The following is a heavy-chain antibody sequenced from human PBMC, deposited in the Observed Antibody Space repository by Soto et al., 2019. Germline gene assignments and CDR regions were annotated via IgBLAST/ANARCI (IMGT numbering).Heavy chain of an antibody. CDR3: ARVSYYDFWSGYYTQYYYYGMDV. V-gene: IGHV4-34*01. Sequence: SETLSLTCAVYGGSFSGYYLSWIRQPPGKGLEWIGEINHSGSTNYNPSLKSRVTISVDTSKNQFSLKLSSVTAADTAVYYCARVSYYDFWSGYYTQYYYYGMDVWGQGTTVTVSS. CDR2: INHSGST. D-gene: IGHD3-3*01. J-gene: IGHJ6*02. CDR1: GGSFSGYY.